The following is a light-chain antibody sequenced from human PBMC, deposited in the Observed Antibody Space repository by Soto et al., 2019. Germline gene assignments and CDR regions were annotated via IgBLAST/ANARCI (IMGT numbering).Light chain of an antibody. CDR1: QSVSSY. J-gene: IGKJ4*01. CDR3: QQRSNWPPRFT. CDR2: DAS. Sequence: EIVLTQSPATLSLSPGERATLSCRTSQSVSSYLAWYQPKPGQAPRLLIYDASNRATGIPARFSGSGSGTDFTLTISSLEPEDFAVYYCQQRSNWPPRFTFGGGTKVDIK. V-gene: IGKV3-11*01.